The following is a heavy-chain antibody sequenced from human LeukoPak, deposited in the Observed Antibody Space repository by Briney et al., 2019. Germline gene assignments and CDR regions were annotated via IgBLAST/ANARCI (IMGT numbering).Heavy chain of an antibody. CDR3: ARDSLTGDILTGYRGVSDWFDP. CDR2: IIPIFGTA. J-gene: IGHJ5*02. CDR1: GYSFTGYY. Sequence: GASVKVSCKASGYSFTGYYMHWVRQAPGQGLEWMGGIIPIFGTANYAQKFQGRVTITADKSTSTAYMELSSLRSEDTAVYYCARDSLTGDILTGYRGVSDWFDPWGQGTLVTVSS. V-gene: IGHV1-69*06. D-gene: IGHD3-9*01.